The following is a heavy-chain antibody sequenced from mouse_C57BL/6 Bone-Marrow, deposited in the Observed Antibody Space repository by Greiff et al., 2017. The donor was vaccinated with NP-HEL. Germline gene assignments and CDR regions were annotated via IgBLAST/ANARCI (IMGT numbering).Heavy chain of an antibody. J-gene: IGHJ1*03. D-gene: IGHD4-1*01. V-gene: IGHV1-58*01. CDR2: IYIGHGYT. CDR1: GYTFTSYG. Sequence: VQLQQSGAELVRPGSSVKMSCKTSGYTFTSYGINWVQQRPGQGLEWIGYIYIGHGYTEYNEKFKGKATLTSDTSSSTDYMQLSSLTSEDSAIYCCARKETWERYFDDWGTGTTVTVSS. CDR3: ARKETWERYFDD.